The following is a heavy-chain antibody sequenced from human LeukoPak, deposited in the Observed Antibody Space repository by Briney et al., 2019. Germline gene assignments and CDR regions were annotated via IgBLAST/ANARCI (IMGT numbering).Heavy chain of an antibody. CDR3: ARSYSSGSFDY. Sequence: KPSETLSLTCTVSGGSISSYYWSWIRQPPGKGLEWIGYIYYSGSTNYNPSLKSRVTISVDTSKNQFSLKLSSVTAADTAVYYGARSYSSGSFDYWGQGTLVTVSS. V-gene: IGHV4-59*01. J-gene: IGHJ4*02. CDR1: GGSISSYY. D-gene: IGHD6-19*01. CDR2: IYYSGST.